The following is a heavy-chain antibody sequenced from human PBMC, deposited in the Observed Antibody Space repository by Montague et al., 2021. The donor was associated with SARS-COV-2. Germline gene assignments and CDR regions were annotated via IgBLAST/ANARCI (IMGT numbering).Heavy chain of an antibody. D-gene: IGHD6-6*01. Sequence: SETLSLTCTVSGGSMRSSIDYWAWIRQPPGKGLESIGHISYTSGSTFYNPSLKSRVTMSIDTSKHQMSLNLTSVTAADTAVYYCARQPTRPRADYWGQGFLVTVSS. J-gene: IGHJ4*02. CDR2: ISYTSGST. V-gene: IGHV4-39*01. CDR3: ARQPTRPRADY. CDR1: GGSMRSSIDY.